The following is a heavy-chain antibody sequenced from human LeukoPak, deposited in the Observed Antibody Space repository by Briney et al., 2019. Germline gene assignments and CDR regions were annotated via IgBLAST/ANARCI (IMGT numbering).Heavy chain of an antibody. V-gene: IGHV3-13*05. CDR2: LGAAGDP. D-gene: IGHD5-18*01. Sequence: GGSLRLSCAASGFTLSIYDMHWVRQGASKSLEWVSVLGAAGDPYYPGSLKGRFTIARDTDKNYLYLQMNSLRPEDTAVYYCARGYSSRYDYWGQGTLVTVSS. CDR3: ARGYSSRYDY. CDR1: GFTLSIYD. J-gene: IGHJ4*02.